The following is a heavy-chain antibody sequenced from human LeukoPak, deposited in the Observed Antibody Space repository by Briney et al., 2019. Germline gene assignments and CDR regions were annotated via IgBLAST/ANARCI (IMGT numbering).Heavy chain of an antibody. CDR2: ISAYNGNT. D-gene: IGHD3-3*01. J-gene: IGHJ6*03. CDR3: ARDGAITIFGAYYYYYYMDV. V-gene: IGHV1-18*01. Sequence: GASVKVSCKAPGYTFTSYGISWVRQAPGQGLEWMGWISAYNGNTNYAQKLQGRVTMTTDTSTSTAYMELRSLRSDNTAVYYCARDGAITIFGAYYYYYYMDVWGKGTTVTVSS. CDR1: GYTFTSYG.